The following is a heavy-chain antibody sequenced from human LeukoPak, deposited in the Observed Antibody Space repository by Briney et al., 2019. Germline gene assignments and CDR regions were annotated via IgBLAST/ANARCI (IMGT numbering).Heavy chain of an antibody. V-gene: IGHV3-23*01. CDR1: GFLFGSHA. CDR2: ISGSGGST. D-gene: IGHD3-10*01. J-gene: IGHJ4*02. Sequence: GGSLRLSCAASGFLFGSHAMNWVRQAPGKGLEWASGISGSGGSTYYADSVKDRFTISRGNSKNTLFLQMNSLRPEDTAVYFCARDPGGYFDYWGQGTLVTVSS. CDR3: ARDPGGYFDY.